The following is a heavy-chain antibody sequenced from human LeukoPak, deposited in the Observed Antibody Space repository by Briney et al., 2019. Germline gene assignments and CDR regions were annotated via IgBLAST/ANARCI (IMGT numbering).Heavy chain of an antibody. CDR2: INPSGGST. J-gene: IGHJ4*02. CDR3: ARDGVFPMAPDYGDYEQDGGFHY. D-gene: IGHD4-17*01. V-gene: IGHV1-46*01. Sequence: ASVKVSCKASGYTFTSYYMHWVRQAPGQGLEWMGIINPSGGSTSYAQKFQGRVTMTRDTSTSTVYMELSSLRSEDTAVYYCARDGVFPMAPDYGDYEQDGGFHYWGQGTLVTVSS. CDR1: GYTFTSYY.